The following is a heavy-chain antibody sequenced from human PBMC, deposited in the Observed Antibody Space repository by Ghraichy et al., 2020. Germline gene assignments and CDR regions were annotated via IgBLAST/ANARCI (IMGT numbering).Heavy chain of an antibody. V-gene: IGHV3-9*01. CDR2: ISWNSGSI. CDR3: ASSSSSSMDDAFDV. J-gene: IGHJ3*01. D-gene: IGHD6-6*01. Sequence: LSLTCAASGFTFDDYAMHWVRQAPGKGLEWVSGISWNSGSIGYADSVKGRFTISRDNAKNSLYLQMNSLRAEDTALYYCASSSSSSMDDAFDVWGQGTMVTVSS. CDR1: GFTFDDYA.